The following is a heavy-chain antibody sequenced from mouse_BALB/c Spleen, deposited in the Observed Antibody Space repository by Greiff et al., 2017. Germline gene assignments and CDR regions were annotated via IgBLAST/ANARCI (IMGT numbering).Heavy chain of an antibody. J-gene: IGHJ2*01. CDR1: GYTFTSYW. CDR3: ARSPPTNYFDY. D-gene: IGHD2-10*01. Sequence: QVQLQQPGAELVKPGAPVKLSCKASGYTFTSYWMNWVKQRPGRGLEWIGRIDPSDSETHYNQKFKDKATLTVDKSSSTAYIQLSSLTSEDSAVYYCARSPPTNYFDYWGQGTTLTVSS. CDR2: IDPSDSET. V-gene: IGHV1-69*02.